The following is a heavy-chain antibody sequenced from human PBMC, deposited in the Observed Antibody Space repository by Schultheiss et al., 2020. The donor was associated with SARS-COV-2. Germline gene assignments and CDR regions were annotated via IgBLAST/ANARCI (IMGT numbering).Heavy chain of an antibody. V-gene: IGHV1-8*01. D-gene: IGHD4-17*01. CDR2: MNPNSGNT. J-gene: IGHJ4*02. Sequence: ASVKVSCKASGYTFTSYDINWVRQATGQGLEWMGWMNPNSGNTGYAQKFQGRVTITADKSTSTAYMELSSLRSEDTAVYYCARARYGDYDLFFDYWGQGTLVTVSS. CDR3: ARARYGDYDLFFDY. CDR1: GYTFTSYD.